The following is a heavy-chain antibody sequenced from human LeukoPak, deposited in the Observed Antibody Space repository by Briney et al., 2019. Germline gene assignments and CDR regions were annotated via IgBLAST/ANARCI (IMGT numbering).Heavy chain of an antibody. V-gene: IGHV3-74*01. Sequence: GGSLRLSCAASGFALSNYWMHWVRQVTGKGPVWVSRINFDGSSTNYADSVRGRFTISRENARNTLSLQMHSLRAEDTAVYYCARAYSSGSVLGIRLDYFDHWGPGALVTVSS. CDR2: INFDGSST. CDR1: GFALSNYW. CDR3: ARAYSSGSVLGIRLDYFDH. J-gene: IGHJ4*02. D-gene: IGHD6-19*01.